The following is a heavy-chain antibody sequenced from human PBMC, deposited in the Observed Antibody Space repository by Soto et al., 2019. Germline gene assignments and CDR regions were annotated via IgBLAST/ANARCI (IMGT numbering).Heavy chain of an antibody. CDR3: ARDRAAAATTGALDY. CDR1: GYTFTNYV. D-gene: IGHD6-25*01. Sequence: EASVKVSCKASGYTFTNYVMHWLRQAPGQRLEWMGWINAGNGNTKYSQKFQDRVTITRDTSASTAYMDLSSLRSEDTAVYYCARDRAAAATTGALDYWGKGTLVTVSS. J-gene: IGHJ4*02. CDR2: INAGNGNT. V-gene: IGHV1-3*01.